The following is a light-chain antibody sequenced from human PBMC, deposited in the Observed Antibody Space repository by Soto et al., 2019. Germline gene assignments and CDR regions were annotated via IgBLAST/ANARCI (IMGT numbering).Light chain of an antibody. CDR1: SSDVGGYSY. CDR2: EVS. CDR3: SSFAGSRVLV. V-gene: IGLV2-14*01. Sequence: QSALTQPASVSGSPGQSITISCTGTSSDVGGYSYVSWYQQHPGKTPKLMIYEVSNRPSGVSHRFSGSKSGNTASLTISGLQAEDEADYYCSSFAGSRVLVLGGGTKLTVL. J-gene: IGLJ2*01.